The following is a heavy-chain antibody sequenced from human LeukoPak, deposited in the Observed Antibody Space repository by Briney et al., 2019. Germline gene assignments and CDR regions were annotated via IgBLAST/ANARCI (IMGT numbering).Heavy chain of an antibody. Sequence: GGSLRLSCAASGFTFSNYYMNWVRQAPGKGLEWVSYISSSGSTIYYADSVKGRFTISRDNAKNSLYLQMNSLRAEDTAVYYCARLFKGSSAFDYWGQGTLVTVSS. V-gene: IGHV3-11*04. CDR3: ARLFKGSSAFDY. D-gene: IGHD6-6*01. J-gene: IGHJ4*02. CDR2: ISSSGSTI. CDR1: GFTFSNYY.